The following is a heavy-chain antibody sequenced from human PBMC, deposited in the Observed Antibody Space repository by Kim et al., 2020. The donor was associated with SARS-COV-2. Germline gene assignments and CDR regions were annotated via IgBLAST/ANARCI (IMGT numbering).Heavy chain of an antibody. Sequence: GGSLRLSCAASGFTFSSYEMNWVRQAPGKGLEWVSYISSSGSTIYYADSVKGRFTISRDNAKNSLYLQMNSLRAEDTAVYYCARGTSKRTAAMSGGVGALFDPWGQGTLVTVSS. CDR2: ISSSGSTI. CDR3: ARGTSKRTAAMSGGVGALFDP. V-gene: IGHV3-48*03. D-gene: IGHD2-2*01. J-gene: IGHJ5*02. CDR1: GFTFSSYE.